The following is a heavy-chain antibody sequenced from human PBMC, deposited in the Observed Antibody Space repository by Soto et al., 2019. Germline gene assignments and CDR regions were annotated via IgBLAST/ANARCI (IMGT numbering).Heavy chain of an antibody. CDR2: IIPLFGTT. J-gene: IGHJ6*02. V-gene: IGHV1-69*01. Sequence: QVQVVQSGVEVRRPGSSVKVSCKASGDTFKNCVISWVRQAPGHGLEWMGGIIPLFGTTDFAQRFQGRLTITTDESTTTAYMELSRLRSEDTATYYGAAELGFGKLSVVWGQGTTVIVSS. CDR1: GDTFKNCV. CDR3: AAELGFGKLSVV. D-gene: IGHD3-10*01.